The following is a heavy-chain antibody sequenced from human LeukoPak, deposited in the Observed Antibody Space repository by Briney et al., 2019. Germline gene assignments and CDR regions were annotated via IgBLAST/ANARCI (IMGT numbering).Heavy chain of an antibody. J-gene: IGHJ5*02. Sequence: ASVKVSCKASGYTFTSYDINWVRQATGQGLEWMGWMNPNSANTGYAQKFQGRVTMTRNTSISTAYMELSSLRSEDTAVYYCATGGSRWLRNWFDPWGQGTLVTVSS. CDR1: GYTFTSYD. CDR2: MNPNSANT. D-gene: IGHD5-24*01. V-gene: IGHV1-8*01. CDR3: ATGGSRWLRNWFDP.